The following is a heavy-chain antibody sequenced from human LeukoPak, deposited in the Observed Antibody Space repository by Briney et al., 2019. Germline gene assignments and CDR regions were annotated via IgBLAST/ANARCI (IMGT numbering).Heavy chain of an antibody. CDR2: IYYSGST. CDR1: GGSISSSSYY. CDR3: ARVPYYYDSRRVDY. Sequence: SETLSLTCTVSGGSISSSSYYWGWIRQPPGKGLEWIGSIYYSGSTYYNPSLKSRVTISVDTSKNQFSLKLSSVTAADTAVYYCARVPYYYDSRRVDYWGQGTLVTVSS. D-gene: IGHD3-22*01. J-gene: IGHJ4*02. V-gene: IGHV4-39*07.